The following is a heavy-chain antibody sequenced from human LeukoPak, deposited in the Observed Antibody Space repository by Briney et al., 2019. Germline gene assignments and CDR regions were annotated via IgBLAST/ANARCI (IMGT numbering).Heavy chain of an antibody. D-gene: IGHD3-10*01. CDR2: IKSKTDGGTT. J-gene: IGHJ4*02. CDR1: GFTFSNAW. V-gene: IGHV3-15*01. CDR3: TTGLITMARGVYFDY. Sequence: GGSLRLSCAASGFTFSNAWMSWVRQAPGKGLEWVGRIKSKTDGGTTDYAAPVKGRFTISRDDSKNTLYLQMNSLKTEDTAVYYCTTGLITMARGVYFDYRGQGTLVTVPS.